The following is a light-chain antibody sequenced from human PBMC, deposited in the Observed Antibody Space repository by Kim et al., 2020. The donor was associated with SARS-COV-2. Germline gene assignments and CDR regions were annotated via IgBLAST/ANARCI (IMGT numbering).Light chain of an antibody. CDR2: GAS. CDR3: QQYNNWTPWT. Sequence: SPGESATLSCRASQSVGSNLAWYQQKPGQAPRLLIYGASTRATGISARFSGSGSGTEFTLTISSLQSEDFAVYYCQQYNNWTPWTFGQGTKVDIK. V-gene: IGKV3-15*01. J-gene: IGKJ1*01. CDR1: QSVGSN.